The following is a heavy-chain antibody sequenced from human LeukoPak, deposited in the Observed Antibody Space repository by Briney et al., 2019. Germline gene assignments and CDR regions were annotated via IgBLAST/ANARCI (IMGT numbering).Heavy chain of an antibody. D-gene: IGHD1-26*01. CDR3: ARDLVGATTLFDY. V-gene: IGHV1-2*02. CDR1: GYTFTISG. Sequence: ASVKVSCKASGYTFTISGFSWAQQAPAPWRECMGWINPNSGGTNYAQKFQGRVTMTRDTSISTAYMELSRLRSDDTAVYYCARDLVGATTLFDYWGQGTLVTVSS. CDR2: INPNSGGT. J-gene: IGHJ4*02.